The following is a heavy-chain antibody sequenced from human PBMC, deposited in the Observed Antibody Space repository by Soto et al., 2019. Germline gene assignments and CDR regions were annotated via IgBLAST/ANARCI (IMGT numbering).Heavy chain of an antibody. CDR3: ARRHLAVAVSPWFDP. D-gene: IGHD3-16*01. CDR2: IDSSGEK. CDR1: GLSITDSEMG. V-gene: IGHV2-26*01. J-gene: IGHJ5*02. Sequence: QVTLKESGPVLVKPTETLTLRCTVSGLSITDSEMGVSWIRQPPGKALEWLAHIDSSGEKSYRRFLKSRLTISKDTSKSQLVLIMTNMDPADTATYYCARRHLAVAVSPWFDPWGQGILVTVSS.